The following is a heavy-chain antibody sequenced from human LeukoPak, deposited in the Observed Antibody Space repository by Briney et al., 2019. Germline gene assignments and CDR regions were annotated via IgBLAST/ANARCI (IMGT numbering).Heavy chain of an antibody. V-gene: IGHV3-30*18. D-gene: IGHD5-24*01. Sequence: PGRSLRLSCAASGFTFSSYGIHWVRQAPGKGLEWVAVISYDGSNKYYADSVKGRFTISRDNSKNTLYLQMNSLRAEDTAVYYCAKEKVEMAKLEYYFDYWGQGTLVTVSS. J-gene: IGHJ4*02. CDR3: AKEKVEMAKLEYYFDY. CDR1: GFTFSSYG. CDR2: ISYDGSNK.